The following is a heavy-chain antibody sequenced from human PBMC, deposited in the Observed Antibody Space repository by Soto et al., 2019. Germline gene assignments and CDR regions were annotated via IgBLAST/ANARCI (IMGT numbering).Heavy chain of an antibody. V-gene: IGHV3-23*01. Sequence: EVQLLESGGGLVQPGGYLRLSCAASGFTFSRFGMSWVRQAPGKGLEWVSGISGGGNPTYYSDSVKGRFTISRDSAKNTLYLQMNSLRTEDTAVYYCAKDITYDSSAYDSWGQGTLVTVSS. CDR1: GFTFSRFG. J-gene: IGHJ4*02. D-gene: IGHD3-22*01. CDR2: ISGGGNPT. CDR3: AKDITYDSSAYDS.